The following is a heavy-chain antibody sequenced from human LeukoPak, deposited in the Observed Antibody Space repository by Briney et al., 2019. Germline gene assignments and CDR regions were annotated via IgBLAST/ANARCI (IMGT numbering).Heavy chain of an antibody. D-gene: IGHD5-18*01. J-gene: IGHJ4*02. Sequence: GGSLRLSCAASGFTFDDYAMHWVRQAPGKGLEWVSGISWNSGSLDYADSVKGRFTISRDNAKNSLYLQMNSLRAEDTAVYYCARGYSYGYLGYWGQGTLVTVSS. CDR1: GFTFDDYA. V-gene: IGHV3-9*01. CDR3: ARGYSYGYLGY. CDR2: ISWNSGSL.